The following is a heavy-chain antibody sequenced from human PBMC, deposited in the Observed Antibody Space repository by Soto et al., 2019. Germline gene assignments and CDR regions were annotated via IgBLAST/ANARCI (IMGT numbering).Heavy chain of an antibody. D-gene: IGHD6-6*01. Sequence: PGGSLRLSCATSGFTFSSSPMSWVRRAPGKGLEWVSGISGGDGSTYYVDSVKGRFTISRDNSKNTLYLQMNSLRAEDTAVYYCAKVKQLDGLPDHRSPNWFDPWGQGTLVTVSS. J-gene: IGHJ5*02. CDR2: ISGGDGST. CDR1: GFTFSSSP. V-gene: IGHV3-23*01. CDR3: AKVKQLDGLPDHRSPNWFDP.